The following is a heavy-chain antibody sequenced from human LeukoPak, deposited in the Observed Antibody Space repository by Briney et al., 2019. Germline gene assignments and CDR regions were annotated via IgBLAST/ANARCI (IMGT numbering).Heavy chain of an antibody. CDR3: ARHGGYASVLRYFDWLSLYYFDY. V-gene: IGHV4-39*01. J-gene: IGHJ4*02. D-gene: IGHD3-9*01. CDR2: IYYSGST. CDR1: GGSISSSSYY. Sequence: SETLSLTCTVSGGSISSSSYYWGWIRQPPGKGLEWIGSIYYSGSTYYNPSLKSRVTISVDTSKNQFSLKLSSVTAADTAVYYCARHGGYASVLRYFDWLSLYYFDYWGQGTLVTVSS.